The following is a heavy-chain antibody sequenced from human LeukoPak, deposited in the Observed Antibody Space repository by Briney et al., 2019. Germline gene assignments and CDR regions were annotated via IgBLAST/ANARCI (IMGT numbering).Heavy chain of an antibody. J-gene: IGHJ6*04. CDR3: ARDSMVRGVIRQYYYGMDV. CDR1: GFTFSSYW. D-gene: IGHD3-10*01. Sequence: PGGSLRLSCAASGFTFSSYWMHWVRQAPGKGLVWVSRINSEGSSTSYADSVKGRFTIPRDNAKNTLYLQMNSLRAEDTAVYYCARDSMVRGVIRQYYYGMDVWGKGTTVTVSS. CDR2: INSEGSST. V-gene: IGHV3-74*01.